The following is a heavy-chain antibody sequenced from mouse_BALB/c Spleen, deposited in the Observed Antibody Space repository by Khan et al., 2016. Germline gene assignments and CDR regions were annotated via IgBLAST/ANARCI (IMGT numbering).Heavy chain of an antibody. CDR1: GYSITSDYA. J-gene: IGHJ2*01. CDR3: AGLYYRGPLYYFDY. Sequence: EVKLLESGPGLVKPSQSLSLTCTVTGYSITSDYAWNWIRQFPGNKLEWMGYISYSGSTSYNPSLKSRISITRDTSKNQFFLQLNSVTTEDTATYYWAGLYYRGPLYYFDYWGQGTTLTVAS. V-gene: IGHV3-2*02. CDR2: ISYSGST. D-gene: IGHD2-14*01.